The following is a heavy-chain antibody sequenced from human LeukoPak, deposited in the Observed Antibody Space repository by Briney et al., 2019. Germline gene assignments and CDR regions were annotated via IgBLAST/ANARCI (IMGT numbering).Heavy chain of an antibody. CDR1: GGSFSGYY. Sequence: SETLSLTCAVYGGSFSGYYWSWIRQPPGQGLEWIGEINHSGSTNYNPSLKSRVTISVDTSKNQFSLKLSSVTAADTAVYYCAGGLRYYDSIYFDYWGQGTLVAVSS. D-gene: IGHD3-22*01. J-gene: IGHJ4*02. V-gene: IGHV4-34*01. CDR3: AGGLRYYDSIYFDY. CDR2: INHSGST.